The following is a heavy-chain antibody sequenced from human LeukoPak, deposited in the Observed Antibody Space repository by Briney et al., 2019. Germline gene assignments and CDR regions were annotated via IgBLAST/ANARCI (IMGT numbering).Heavy chain of an antibody. CDR1: GGSISTYY. Sequence: SETLSLTCTVSGGSISTYYWSWIRQPPGKGLEWIGHISHSGSTNYSPSLKSRVTISVDTSKNQFSLKLSSVTAADTAVYYCARSTMVRGVITNDAFDIWGQGTMVTVSS. J-gene: IGHJ3*02. CDR3: ARSTMVRGVITNDAFDI. V-gene: IGHV4-59*01. D-gene: IGHD3-10*01. CDR2: ISHSGST.